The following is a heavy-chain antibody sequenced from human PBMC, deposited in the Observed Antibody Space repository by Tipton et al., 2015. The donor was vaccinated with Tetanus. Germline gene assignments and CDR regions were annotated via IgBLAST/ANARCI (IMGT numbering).Heavy chain of an antibody. V-gene: IGHV3-23*01. CDR1: GFTFSSYP. CDR2: IAGNSVST. CDR3: AKAKSWINLFFGDI. Sequence: SLRLSCVASGFTFSSYPMAWVRQAPGKGLEWVSGIAGNSVSTYYRDSVGGRFTISRDDSRNTLYLQMNSLRPDDTAVYSCAKAKSWINLFFGDIWGQGTLVAVSS. J-gene: IGHJ4*02. D-gene: IGHD3-10*01.